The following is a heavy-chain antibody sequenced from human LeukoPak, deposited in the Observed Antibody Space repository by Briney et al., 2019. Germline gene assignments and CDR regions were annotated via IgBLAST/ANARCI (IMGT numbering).Heavy chain of an antibody. Sequence: SVKVSCKASGGTFSSYAISWVRQAPGQGLEWMGRIIPILGIANYAQKFQGRVTITADKSTSTAYMELSSLRSEDTAVYYCARDKSMVRGVTTLYYFDYWGQGTLVTVSS. CDR3: ARDKSMVRGVTTLYYFDY. CDR1: GGTFSSYA. V-gene: IGHV1-69*04. J-gene: IGHJ4*02. CDR2: IIPILGIA. D-gene: IGHD3-10*01.